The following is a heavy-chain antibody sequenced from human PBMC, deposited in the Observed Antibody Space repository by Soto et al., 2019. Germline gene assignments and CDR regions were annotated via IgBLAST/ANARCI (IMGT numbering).Heavy chain of an antibody. CDR2: ISYDGSNK. D-gene: IGHD5-12*01. CDR1: GFTFSSYA. V-gene: IGHV3-30-3*01. Sequence: GGSLRLSCAASGFTFSSYAMHWVRQAPGKGLEWVAVISYDGSNKYYADSVKGRFTISRDNSKNTLYLQMNSLRAEDTAVYYCARDRQYSDSLQYYYGMDVWGQGTTVTVS. CDR3: ARDRQYSDSLQYYYGMDV. J-gene: IGHJ6*02.